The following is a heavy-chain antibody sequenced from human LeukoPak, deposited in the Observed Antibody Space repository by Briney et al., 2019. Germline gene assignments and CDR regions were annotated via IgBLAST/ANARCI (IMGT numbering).Heavy chain of an antibody. CDR1: GYTFTSYD. V-gene: IGHV1-8*01. Sequence: ASVKVSCKASGYTFTSYDINWVRQATGQGLEWMGWMNPNSGSTGYAQKFQGRVTMTRNTSISTAYMELSSLRSEDTAVCYCARDYGDYYYYYMDVWGKGTTVTVSS. CDR3: ARDYGDYYYYYMDV. J-gene: IGHJ6*03. D-gene: IGHD4-17*01. CDR2: MNPNSGST.